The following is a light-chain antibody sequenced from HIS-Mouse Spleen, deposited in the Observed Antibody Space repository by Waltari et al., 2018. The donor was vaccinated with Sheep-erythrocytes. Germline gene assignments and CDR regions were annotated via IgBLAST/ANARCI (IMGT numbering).Light chain of an antibody. V-gene: IGLV3-9*01. CDR3: QVWDSSTAV. Sequence: SYELTQPLSVSVALGQTARLTCGGNNIGRKHVPWYQQKPGQAPVLVIYMDSNRPSGIPERFSGSNSGNTATLTISRAQAGDEADYYCQVWDSSTAVFGGGTKLTVL. J-gene: IGLJ2*01. CDR1: NIGRKH. CDR2: MDS.